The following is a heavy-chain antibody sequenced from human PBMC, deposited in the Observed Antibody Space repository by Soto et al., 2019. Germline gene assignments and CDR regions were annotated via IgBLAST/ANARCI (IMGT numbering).Heavy chain of an antibody. J-gene: IGHJ4*02. CDR2: IKRKTDGGTT. V-gene: IGHV3-15*01. D-gene: IGHD4-17*01. Sequence: EVQLVESGGGLVKPGGSLRLSCAATGFTFTNAWMSWVRQAPGKGLEWVGRIKRKTDGGTTDYAAPVKGRFTISRDDSKNTLYLQMNSLKIEHTAVYYCTTAATTVTTIDYWGQGTLVTVSS. CDR3: TTAATTVTTIDY. CDR1: GFTFTNAW.